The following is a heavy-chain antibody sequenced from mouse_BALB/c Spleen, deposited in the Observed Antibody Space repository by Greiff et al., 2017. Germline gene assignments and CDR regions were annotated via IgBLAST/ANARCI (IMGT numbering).Heavy chain of an antibody. V-gene: IGHV2-9*02. D-gene: IGHD2-1*01. Sequence: VMLVESGPGLVAPSQSLSITCTVSGFSLTSYGVHWVRQPPGKGLEWLGVIWAGGSTNYNSALMSRLSISKDNSKSQVFLKMNSLQTDDTAMYYCARDRGNYGDYYAMDYWGQGTSVTVSS. J-gene: IGHJ4*01. CDR1: GFSLTSYG. CDR2: IWAGGST. CDR3: ARDRGNYGDYYAMDY.